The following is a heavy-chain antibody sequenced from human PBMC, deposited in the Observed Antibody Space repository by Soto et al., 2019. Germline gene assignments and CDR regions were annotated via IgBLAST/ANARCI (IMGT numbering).Heavy chain of an antibody. CDR2: IYHSGST. D-gene: IGHD6-19*01. CDR3: ARGGGYSSSLPFVY. V-gene: IGHV4-4*02. J-gene: IGHJ4*02. Sequence: SETLSLTCAVSSGSISSSNWWSWVRQPPGKGLEWIGEIYHSGSTNYNPSLKSRVTISVDKSKNQFSLKLSSVTAADTAVYYCARGGGYSSSLPFVYWGQGTLVTVPQ. CDR1: SGSISSSNW.